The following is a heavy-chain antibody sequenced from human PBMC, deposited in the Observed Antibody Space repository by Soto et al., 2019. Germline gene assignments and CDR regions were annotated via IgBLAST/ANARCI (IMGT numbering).Heavy chain of an antibody. Sequence: ASVTVSCTASGYTFTSYYMHWVRQAPGQGLEWMGIINPSGGSTSYAQKFQGRVTMTRDTSTSTVYMELSSLRSEDTAVYYCARVPDFGDYDYYFDYWGQGTLVTVSS. CDR1: GYTFTSYY. J-gene: IGHJ4*02. V-gene: IGHV1-46*01. CDR3: ARVPDFGDYDYYFDY. CDR2: INPSGGST. D-gene: IGHD4-17*01.